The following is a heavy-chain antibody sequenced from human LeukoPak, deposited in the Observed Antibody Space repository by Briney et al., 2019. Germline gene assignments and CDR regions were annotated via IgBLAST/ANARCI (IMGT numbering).Heavy chain of an antibody. V-gene: IGHV4-59*01. D-gene: IGHD6-19*01. Sequence: SETLSLTCTVSGGSISSFYWSWIRQPPGKGLGWVGYIYYSGSTNYNPSLKSRVTLSVDTSKNQFSLKLSSVTAADTAVYYCASSGLAYYYGMDVWGQGTTVTVSS. CDR1: GGSISSFY. CDR2: IYYSGST. CDR3: ASSGLAYYYGMDV. J-gene: IGHJ6*02.